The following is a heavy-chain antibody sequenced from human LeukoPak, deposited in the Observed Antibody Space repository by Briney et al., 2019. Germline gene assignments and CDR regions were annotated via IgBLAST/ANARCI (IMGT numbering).Heavy chain of an antibody. CDR1: GDSINSYY. D-gene: IGHD5-24*01. CDR3: ARGRWLPNAFDI. CDR2: IYYSGRT. Sequence: SETLSLTCTVSGDSINSYYWNWIRQPPGKGLEWIGYIYYSGRTDYNPSLKSRVTMSVDTSKHLFSMKLKSVTAADTAVYFCARGRWLPNAFDIWGQGTMVTVFS. J-gene: IGHJ3*02. V-gene: IGHV4-59*01.